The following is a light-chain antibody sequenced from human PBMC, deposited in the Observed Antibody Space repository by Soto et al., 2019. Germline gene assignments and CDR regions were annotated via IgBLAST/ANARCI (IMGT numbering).Light chain of an antibody. Sequence: ETVLTQSPVILSLSPWDRATLSCRASQTITNTYLAWYQQRPGQAPRLLIYAASSRAAGIPDRFSGSGSGTDFTLTIGSLEPEDFAVYYCQQYGSSVWTFGQGTKVDIK. CDR1: QTITNTY. CDR2: AAS. V-gene: IGKV3-20*01. CDR3: QQYGSSVWT. J-gene: IGKJ1*01.